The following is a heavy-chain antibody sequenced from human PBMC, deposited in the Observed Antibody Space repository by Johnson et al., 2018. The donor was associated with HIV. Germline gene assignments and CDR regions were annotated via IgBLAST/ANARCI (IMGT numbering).Heavy chain of an antibody. J-gene: IGHJ3*02. V-gene: IGHV3-7*02. CDR2: IKQDGSEK. CDR3: ARGVVGVLSNALDI. Sequence: MQLVESGGGLVQPGGSLRLSCAASGFTFSSYWMSWVRQAPGKGLEWVANIKQDGSEKYYVDSVRGRFTISRDNAKNSLYLQMNSLRAEDTAVYYCARGVVGVLSNALDIWGQGTMVTVSS. CDR1: GFTFSSYW. D-gene: IGHD3-16*01.